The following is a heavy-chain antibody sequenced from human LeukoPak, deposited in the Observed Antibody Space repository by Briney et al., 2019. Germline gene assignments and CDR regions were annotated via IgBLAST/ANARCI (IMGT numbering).Heavy chain of an antibody. V-gene: IGHV3-74*01. CDR1: GFTFSPYW. D-gene: IGHD2-15*01. Sequence: QAGGSLRLSCAASGFTFSPYWMHWVRQSAGKGLVWVSRINGDGTSTNYADSVKGRFTISRDNAKSTVYLQMNSLRAEDTAVYFCVRDSGTGNSYYSRWGQGTLVTVSS. CDR2: INGDGTST. CDR3: VRDSGTGNSYYSR. J-gene: IGHJ4*02.